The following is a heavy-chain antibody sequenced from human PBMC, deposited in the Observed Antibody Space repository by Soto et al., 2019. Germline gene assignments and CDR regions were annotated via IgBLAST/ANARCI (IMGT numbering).Heavy chain of an antibody. D-gene: IGHD2-15*01. CDR3: ARAGLRASAGRWDS. CDR2: INHSGST. CDR1: GGSFKGYY. V-gene: IGHV4-34*01. Sequence: ESLSVTVAVYGGSFKGYYRGWIRQTPGKGLGWIGEINHSGSTNYNPSLKGRVTISVDTSKNQFSLKLRSVTAADTAVYYCARAGLRASAGRWDSWGQGTLVTVSS. J-gene: IGHJ4*02.